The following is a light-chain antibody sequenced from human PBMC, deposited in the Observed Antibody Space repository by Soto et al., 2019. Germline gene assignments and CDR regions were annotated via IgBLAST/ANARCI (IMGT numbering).Light chain of an antibody. CDR2: SNS. Sequence: QSGLTQPPSASGTPGQRFTIACSGSSSNIGTYFVYWYQQLPGTSPKLLIYSNSQRPSGVPDRFSASKSGTSASLAIHGLRSEDEAAYYCAAWDGSLSGNVFGTGTKVTVL. V-gene: IGLV1-47*01. J-gene: IGLJ1*01. CDR1: SSNIGTYF. CDR3: AAWDGSLSGNV.